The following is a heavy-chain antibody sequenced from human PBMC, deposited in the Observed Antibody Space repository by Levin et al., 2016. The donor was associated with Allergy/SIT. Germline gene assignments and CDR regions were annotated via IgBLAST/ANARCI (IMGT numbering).Heavy chain of an antibody. V-gene: IGHV4-59*12. CDR3: ARRKIKYQLLYSHYYYYMDV. Sequence: SETLSLTCTVSGGSISSYYWSWIRQPPGKGLEWIGYIYYSGSTNYNPSLKSRVTISVDTSKNQFSLKLSSVTAADTAVYYCARRKIKYQLLYSHYYYYMDVWGKGTTVTVSS. D-gene: IGHD2-2*02. J-gene: IGHJ6*03. CDR1: GGSISSYY. CDR2: IYYSGST.